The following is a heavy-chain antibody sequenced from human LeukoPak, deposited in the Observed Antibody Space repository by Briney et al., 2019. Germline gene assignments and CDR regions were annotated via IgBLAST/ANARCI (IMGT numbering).Heavy chain of an antibody. CDR1: GFTFRTYS. J-gene: IGHJ6*02. D-gene: IGHD1-26*01. CDR3: ARDGSAYGMDV. CDR2: ISSSDSTI. V-gene: IGHV3-48*04. Sequence: PGGSLRLSCAASGFTFRTYSMNWVRRAPGKGLEWVSHISSSDSTIYYADSVKGRFTISRDNAKNSLYLQMNSLRAEDTAVYYCARDGSAYGMDVWGQGTTVIVSS.